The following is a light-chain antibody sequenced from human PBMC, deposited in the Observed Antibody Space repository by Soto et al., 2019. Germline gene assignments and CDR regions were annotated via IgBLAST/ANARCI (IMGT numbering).Light chain of an antibody. CDR3: QQYNSYRWT. CDR2: DAS. CDR1: QSISSW. Sequence: DIQMTKTPSTQSASVGDRVTITCRASQSISSWLAWYQQKPGKAPKLLIYDASSLESGVPSRLSGSGSGTEFTLTISSLQPDDFATYYCQQYNSYRWTFGQGTKVDIK. V-gene: IGKV1-5*01. J-gene: IGKJ1*01.